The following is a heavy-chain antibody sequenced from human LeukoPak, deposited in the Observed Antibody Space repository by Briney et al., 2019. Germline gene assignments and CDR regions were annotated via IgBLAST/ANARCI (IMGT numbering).Heavy chain of an antibody. CDR2: ISGSGGGT. V-gene: IGHV3-23*01. CDR3: AKETDNWNYAPWFDP. Sequence: PGGSLRLSCAASGFTFSSYAMSWVRQAPGKGLEWVSAISGSGGGTYYADSVKGRFTISRDNSKNTLYLQMNSLRAEDTAVYYCAKETDNWNYAPWFDPWGQGTLVTVSS. CDR1: GFTFSSYA. J-gene: IGHJ5*02. D-gene: IGHD1-7*01.